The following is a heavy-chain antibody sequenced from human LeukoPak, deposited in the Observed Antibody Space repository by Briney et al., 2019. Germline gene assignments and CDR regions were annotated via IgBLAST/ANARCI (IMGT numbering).Heavy chain of an antibody. CDR1: GYTFTSYD. CDR2: MNPNSGNT. CDR3: ARGRTYCTNGVCPMDV. V-gene: IGHV1-8*01. Sequence: ASVTVSFKSSGYTFTSYDINWVRQATGQGLAWMGWMNPNSGNTGYAQKFQGRVTITRNTSISTAYMELSSLRSEDTAVYYCARGRTYCTNGVCPMDVWGQGTTVTVSS. J-gene: IGHJ6*02. D-gene: IGHD2-8*01.